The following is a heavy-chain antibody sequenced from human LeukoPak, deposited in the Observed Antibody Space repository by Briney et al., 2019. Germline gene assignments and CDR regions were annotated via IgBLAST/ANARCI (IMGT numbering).Heavy chain of an antibody. CDR2: ISSGGTTI. CDR1: GFTFSSYE. V-gene: IGHV3-48*03. Sequence: GGSLRLSCAASGFTFSSYEMNWVRQAPGKGLEWVSYISSGGTTIYYADSVKGRFTISRDNAKNTLYLQMNSLRAEDTAVYYCAKDFISGVERGFDYWGQGTLVTVSS. CDR3: AKDFISGVERGFDY. J-gene: IGHJ4*02. D-gene: IGHD6-25*01.